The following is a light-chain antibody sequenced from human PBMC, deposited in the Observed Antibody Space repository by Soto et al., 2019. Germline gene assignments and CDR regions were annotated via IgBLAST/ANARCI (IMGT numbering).Light chain of an antibody. J-gene: IGKJ5*01. CDR3: QHYHIWPAIT. V-gene: IGKV3D-15*01. CDR2: GAS. Sequence: TQTPTALCGARGERSTLSVSVSPSVSYNLAWYHDKPCQAPRLLIYGASTRATGIPARFSGSVSGTEFTIPISSLVSAYFVVYSCQHYHIWPAITCGQGTRLEIK. CDR1: PSVSYN.